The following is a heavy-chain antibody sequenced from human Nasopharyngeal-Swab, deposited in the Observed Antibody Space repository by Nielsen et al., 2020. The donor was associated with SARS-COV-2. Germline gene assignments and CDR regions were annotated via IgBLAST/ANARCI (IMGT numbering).Heavy chain of an antibody. CDR2: MNPNSGNT. CDR1: GYTFTSYD. CDR3: ARSEGYCSGGSCLGGYGMDV. D-gene: IGHD2-15*01. V-gene: IGHV1-8*01. J-gene: IGHJ6*02. Sequence: ASVKVSCKASGYTFTSYDINWVRQATGQGLEWMGWMNPNSGNTGYAQKFQGWVTMTRDTSISTAYMELSRLRSDDTAVYYCARSEGYCSGGSCLGGYGMDVWGQGTTVTVSS.